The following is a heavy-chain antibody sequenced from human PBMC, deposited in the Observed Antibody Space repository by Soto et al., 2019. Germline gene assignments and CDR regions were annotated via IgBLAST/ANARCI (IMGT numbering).Heavy chain of an antibody. J-gene: IGHJ6*02. CDR3: ARVKSGYSGYAAFYYYYGMDV. CDR1: GYTFTSYG. Sequence: ASVKVSCKASGYTFTSYGISWVRQAPGQGLEWMGWISAYNGNTNYAQKLQGRVTMTTDTSTSTAYMELRSLRSDGTAVYYCARVKSGYSGYAAFYYYYGMDVWGQGTTVTVSS. D-gene: IGHD5-12*01. V-gene: IGHV1-18*01. CDR2: ISAYNGNT.